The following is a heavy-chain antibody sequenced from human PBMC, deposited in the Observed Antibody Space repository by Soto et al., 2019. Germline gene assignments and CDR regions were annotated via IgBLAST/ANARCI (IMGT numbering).Heavy chain of an antibody. Sequence: ETLSLTCSASGGSISSSSYYWGWIRQPPGKGLEWIGSLYYTGSTYYNPSLKSRVTISVDTSKNHFSLNLSSVTAADTAVYYCARRRTSYGMDVWGQGTTVTVS. CDR2: LYYTGST. J-gene: IGHJ6*02. CDR1: GGSISSSSYY. CDR3: ARRRTSYGMDV. V-gene: IGHV4-39*02.